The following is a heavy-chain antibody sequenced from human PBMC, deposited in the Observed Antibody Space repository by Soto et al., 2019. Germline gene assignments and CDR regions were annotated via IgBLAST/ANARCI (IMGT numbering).Heavy chain of an antibody. V-gene: IGHV4-31*03. CDR1: GGSISSGGYY. CDR2: IYYSGST. Sequence: QVQLQESGPGLVKPSQTLSLTCTVSGGSISSGGYYWSWIRQHPGKGLEWIGYIYYSGSTYYNPSLKSRVTISVDTSKNQFSLKLSSVTAAVTAVYYCARDYAGLRYFDWLYWGQGTLVTVSS. J-gene: IGHJ4*02. D-gene: IGHD3-9*01. CDR3: ARDYAGLRYFDWLY.